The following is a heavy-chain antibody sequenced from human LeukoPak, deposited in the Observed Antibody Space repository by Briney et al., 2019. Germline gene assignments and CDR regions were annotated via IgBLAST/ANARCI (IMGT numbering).Heavy chain of an antibody. Sequence: KPSETLSLTCTVSGGSISSYYWSWIRQPAGKGLEWIGRIYTSGSTNYNPSLKSRVTMSVDTSKNQFSLKLSSVTAADTAVYYCARVICRATPCSGWFDPWGQGTLVTVSS. CDR1: GGSISSYY. J-gene: IGHJ5*02. CDR3: ARVICRATPCSGWFDP. CDR2: IYTSGST. D-gene: IGHD3-10*02. V-gene: IGHV4-4*07.